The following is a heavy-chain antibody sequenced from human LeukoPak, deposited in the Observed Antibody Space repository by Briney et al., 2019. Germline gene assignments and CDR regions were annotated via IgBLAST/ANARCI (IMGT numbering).Heavy chain of an antibody. CDR2: INPNSGGT. J-gene: IGHJ3*02. Sequence: ASVKVSCKASGYTFTGYYMHWVRQAPGQGLEWMGWINPNSGGTNYAQKFQGRVTMTRDTSISTAYMELSRLRSDDTAVYYCARGGDGHRWGRRFDAFDIWGQGTMCTVSS. V-gene: IGHV1-2*02. CDR3: ARGGDGHRWGRRFDAFDI. CDR1: GYTFTGYY. D-gene: IGHD7-27*01.